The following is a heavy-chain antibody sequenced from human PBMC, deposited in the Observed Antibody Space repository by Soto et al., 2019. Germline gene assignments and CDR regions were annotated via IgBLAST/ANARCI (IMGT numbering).Heavy chain of an antibody. Sequence: KTSETLSLTCTVSGSSISPFYWSWIRQPPGKGLEWIGYIYYTGSTKYNPSLKSRVTLSLGTSRNQLSLKLSSVTAADTAVYYCTRVGGYYGDYQNFDYWGPGTLVTVYS. D-gene: IGHD4-17*01. CDR1: GSSISPFY. CDR2: IYYTGST. V-gene: IGHV4-59*01. CDR3: TRVGGYYGDYQNFDY. J-gene: IGHJ4*02.